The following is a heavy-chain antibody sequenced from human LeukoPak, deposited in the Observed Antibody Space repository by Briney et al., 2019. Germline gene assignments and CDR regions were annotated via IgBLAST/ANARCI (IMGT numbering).Heavy chain of an antibody. J-gene: IGHJ5*02. CDR3: ARRRAVCSSTSCYFAPWFDP. D-gene: IGHD2-2*01. V-gene: IGHV1-18*01. Sequence: VKVSCKASGYTFPSYGISWVRQAPGQGLEWMGWISAYNGNTNYAQKLQGRVTMTTDTSTSTAYMELRSLRSDDTAVYYCARRRAVCSSTSCYFAPWFDPWGQGTLVTVSS. CDR2: ISAYNGNT. CDR1: GYTFPSYG.